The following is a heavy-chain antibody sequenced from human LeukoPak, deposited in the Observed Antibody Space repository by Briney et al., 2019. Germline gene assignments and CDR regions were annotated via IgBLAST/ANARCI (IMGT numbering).Heavy chain of an antibody. CDR1: GGSISSGGYY. D-gene: IGHD2-2*01. J-gene: IGHJ4*02. V-gene: IGHV4-30-2*01. CDR2: IYHSGST. CDR3: ARVPIYCSSTSCYYFDY. Sequence: PSETLSLTCTVSGGSISSGGYYWSWIRQPPGKGLEWIGYIYHSGSTYYNPSLKSRVTISVDRSKNQFSLKLSSVTAADTAVYYCARVPIYCSSTSCYYFDYWGQGTLVTVSS.